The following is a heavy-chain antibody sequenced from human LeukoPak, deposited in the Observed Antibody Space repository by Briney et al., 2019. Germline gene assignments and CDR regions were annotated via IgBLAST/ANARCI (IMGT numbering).Heavy chain of an antibody. V-gene: IGHV1-8*01. Sequence: ASVKVSCKASGYTFTSYDINWVRQATGQGLEWMGWMNPNSGNTGYAQKSQGRVTMTRNTSISTAYMELSSLRSEDTAVYYCATPSGSYYGSYFDYWGQGTLVTVSS. J-gene: IGHJ4*02. CDR1: GYTFTSYD. CDR2: MNPNSGNT. D-gene: IGHD1-26*01. CDR3: ATPSGSYYGSYFDY.